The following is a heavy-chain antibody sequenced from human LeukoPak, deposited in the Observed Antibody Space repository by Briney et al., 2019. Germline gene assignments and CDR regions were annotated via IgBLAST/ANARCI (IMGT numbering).Heavy chain of an antibody. CDR2: ISSDGSKK. CDR3: AKDRYSYAFEYSDS. CDR1: GFTFSSYG. Sequence: GGSLGLSCAASGFTFSSYGMHWVRQAPGKGLDWVAVISSDGSKKYYADSVKGRFTISRDNSKNTLSLQVSSLRTEDTAVYYCAKDRYSYAFEYSDSWGQGTLVTVSS. J-gene: IGHJ4*02. V-gene: IGHV3-30*18. D-gene: IGHD5-18*01.